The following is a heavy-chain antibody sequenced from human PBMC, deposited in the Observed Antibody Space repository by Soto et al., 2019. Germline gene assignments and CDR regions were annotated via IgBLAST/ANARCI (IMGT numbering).Heavy chain of an antibody. CDR2: ISAYKGNT. V-gene: IGHV1-18*01. J-gene: IGHJ4*02. D-gene: IGHD6-13*01. CDR3: ARSVPYIAELATPYYFDY. CDR1: GYTFTSYG. Sequence: RASVKVSCKASGYTFTSYGISWVRQAPGQGLEWMGWISAYKGNTNYAQKFQGRVTMTEDTSTDTAYMELSSLRAEDTAVYYCARSVPYIAELATPYYFDYWGPGTLVTVSS.